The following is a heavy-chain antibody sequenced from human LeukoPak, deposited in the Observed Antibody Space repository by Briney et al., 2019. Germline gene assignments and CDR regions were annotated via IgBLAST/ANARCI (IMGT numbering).Heavy chain of an antibody. J-gene: IGHJ5*02. CDR2: ISSSGSTI. D-gene: IGHD2-2*01. CDR3: ARASPRGIVVVPAHFDP. V-gene: IGHV3-11*01. CDR1: GFTFSDYY. Sequence: GGSLRLSCAASGFTFSDYYMSWIRQAPGKGLEWVSYISSSGSTIYYADSVKGRFTISRDNAKNTLYLQMNSLRAEDTAVYYCARASPRGIVVVPAHFDPWGQGTLVTVSS.